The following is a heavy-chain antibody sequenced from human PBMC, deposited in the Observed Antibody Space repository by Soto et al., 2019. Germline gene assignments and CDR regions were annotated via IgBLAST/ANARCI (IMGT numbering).Heavy chain of an antibody. CDR1: GFPFSSTD. CDR3: ARDGCPNGVCFNDY. V-gene: IGHV3-23*01. J-gene: IGHJ4*02. CDR2: IDGSGGTT. D-gene: IGHD2-8*01. Sequence: GGSLRLSCAASGFPFSSTDMTWVRQAPGKGLEWVSTIDGSGGTTYYADSVKGRFTISRDNSENTLYLQINTLKPEDTAVYYCARDGCPNGVCFNDYWGQGTLVTVSS.